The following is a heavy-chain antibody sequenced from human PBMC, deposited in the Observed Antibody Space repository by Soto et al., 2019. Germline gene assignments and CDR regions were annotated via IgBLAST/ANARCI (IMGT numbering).Heavy chain of an antibody. J-gene: IGHJ5*02. Sequence: ASVKVSCKASGYTFTSYGISWVRQAPGQGLEWMGWISAYNGNTNYAQKLQGRVTMTTDTSTSTAYMELRSLRSDDTAVYYCARSPPFGVVVNWFDPWGQGTLVTVSS. CDR2: ISAYNGNT. CDR3: ARSPPFGVVVNWFDP. D-gene: IGHD3-3*01. CDR1: GYTFTSYG. V-gene: IGHV1-18*04.